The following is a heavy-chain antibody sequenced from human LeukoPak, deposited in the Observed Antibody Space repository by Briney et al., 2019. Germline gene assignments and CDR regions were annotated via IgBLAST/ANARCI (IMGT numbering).Heavy chain of an antibody. Sequence: GGSLRLSCVASGFIFSSHWMKWVRQAPGKGLEWVVDIKEDGSEKYYEDSVKGRFIISRDNAENSLSLQMSSLRVEDTAVYYCVRAAPDTRYRHFDFWGRGTLVSVSS. D-gene: IGHD2-2*02. J-gene: IGHJ2*01. CDR3: VRAAPDTRYRHFDF. CDR2: IKEDGSEK. V-gene: IGHV3-7*04. CDR1: GFIFSSHW.